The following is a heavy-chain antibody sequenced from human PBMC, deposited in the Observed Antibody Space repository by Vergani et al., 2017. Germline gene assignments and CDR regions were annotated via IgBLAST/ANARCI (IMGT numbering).Heavy chain of an antibody. D-gene: IGHD3-10*01. J-gene: IGHJ4*02. CDR3: ERHTSYTDS. V-gene: IGHV5-51*01. CDR1: EYSFGNYW. Sequence: EVELVQSGPEMRKPGESLKISCKGSEYSFGNYWIVWVRQMPGKGLEWMGIIYTADSDTRYSPSFQGPVTISADKSISTAFLQWDSLKASDTALYYCERHTSYTDSWGQGTLVTVSS. CDR2: IYTADSDT.